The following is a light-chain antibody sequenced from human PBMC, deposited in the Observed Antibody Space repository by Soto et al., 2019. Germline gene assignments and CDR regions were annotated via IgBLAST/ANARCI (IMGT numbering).Light chain of an antibody. CDR3: TSYRSGRTRV. J-gene: IGLJ1*01. V-gene: IGLV2-14*01. CDR2: EVS. CDR1: SSDY. Sequence: QSVLPQPASVSGSPGQSVTISCTGTSSDYVSWFQHHPGKAPKLMIYEVSYRPSGVSNRSSGSKSGDTASLTISGLQADDEADYYCTSYRSGRTRVFGSGTKVTVL.